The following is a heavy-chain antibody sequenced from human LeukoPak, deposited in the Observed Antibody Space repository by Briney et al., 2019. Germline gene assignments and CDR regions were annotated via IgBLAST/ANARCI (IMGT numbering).Heavy chain of an antibody. J-gene: IGHJ4*02. CDR2: INHSGRT. Sequence: SETLSLTCAVYGGSFSGYYWRWIRQAPGKGLEWIGEINHSGRTNYNTSPKRRVTTSVNTSKNQFSLKLSSVTAADTAVYYCARDLSQYDSSGYYVNWGQGTLVTVSS. V-gene: IGHV4-34*01. D-gene: IGHD3-22*01. CDR3: ARDLSQYDSSGYYVN. CDR1: GGSFSGYY.